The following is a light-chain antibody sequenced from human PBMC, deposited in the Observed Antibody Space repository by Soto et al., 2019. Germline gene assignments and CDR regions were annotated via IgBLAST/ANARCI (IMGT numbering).Light chain of an antibody. CDR1: QSVLYSSNNKNY. J-gene: IGKJ1*01. CDR3: QQEWT. V-gene: IGKV4-1*01. Sequence: DIVMTQSPDSLAVSLGERATINCKSSQSVLYSSNNKNYLAWYQQKPGQPPKLLIYWASTRESGVPDRFSGSGSGTDFTLTISSLQAEDVAVYYCQQEWTFGQGTKVEIK. CDR2: WAS.